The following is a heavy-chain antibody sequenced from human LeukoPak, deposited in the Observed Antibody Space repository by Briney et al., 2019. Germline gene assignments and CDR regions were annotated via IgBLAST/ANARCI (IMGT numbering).Heavy chain of an antibody. CDR2: INHSGST. V-gene: IGHV4-34*01. CDR1: GGSFSGYY. D-gene: IGHD2-2*01. Sequence: SETLSLTCAVYGGSFSGYYWSWIRQPPGKGLEWIGEINHSGSTNYNPSLKSRVTISVDTSKNQFSLKLSSVTAADTAVYYCARGAIVVVPAAPRSNSMDVWGQGTTVTVSS. J-gene: IGHJ6*02. CDR3: ARGAIVVVPAAPRSNSMDV.